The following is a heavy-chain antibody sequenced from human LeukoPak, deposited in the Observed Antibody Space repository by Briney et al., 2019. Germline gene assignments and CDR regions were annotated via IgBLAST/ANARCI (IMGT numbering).Heavy chain of an antibody. J-gene: IGHJ4*02. CDR3: ATQQWIGTFHY. D-gene: IGHD3-10*01. CDR2: INHSGST. Sequence: PSETLSLTCAVYGGSFSGYYWSWIRQPPGKGLEWIGEINHSGSTNYNPSLKSRVTISVDTSKNQFSLKLSSVTAADTAVYYCATQQWIGTFHYWGQGALVTVSS. CDR1: GGSFSGYY. V-gene: IGHV4-34*01.